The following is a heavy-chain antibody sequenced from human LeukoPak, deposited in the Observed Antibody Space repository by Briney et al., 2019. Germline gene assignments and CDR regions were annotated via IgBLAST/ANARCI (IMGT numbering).Heavy chain of an antibody. J-gene: IGHJ3*02. CDR2: IYYSGST. CDR3: AREKRGITGTKDRGGAVAFDI. CDR1: GGSISSYY. D-gene: IGHD1-20*01. V-gene: IGHV4-59*01. Sequence: SETLPLTCTVSGGSISSYYWSWIRQPPGKGLEWIGYIYYSGSTNYNPSLKSRVTISVDTSKNQFSLKLSSVTAADTAVYYCAREKRGITGTKDRGGAVAFDIWGQGTMVTVSS.